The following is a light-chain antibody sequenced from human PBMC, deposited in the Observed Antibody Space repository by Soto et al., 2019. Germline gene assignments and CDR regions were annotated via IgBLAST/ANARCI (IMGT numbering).Light chain of an antibody. V-gene: IGKV3-20*01. CDR2: DTS. CDR1: QTLSNSF. J-gene: IGKJ1*01. CDR3: QQYNSYWT. Sequence: EIVLTQSPGTLSLSPGERATLSCRASQTLSNSFIAWYQQKPGQAPRLLIYDTSSRATGVPDRYSASGSGTDFTLTISSLQPDDFATYYCQQYNSYWTFGQGTKVDI.